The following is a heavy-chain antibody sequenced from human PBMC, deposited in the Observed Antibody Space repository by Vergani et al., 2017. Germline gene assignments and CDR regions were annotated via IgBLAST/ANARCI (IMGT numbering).Heavy chain of an antibody. V-gene: IGHV4-39*01. Sequence: QLQLQESRPGLVKPSETLSLTCTVSGGSISSSSYYWGWIRQPPGKGLEWIGSIYYSGSTYYNPSLKSRVTISVDTSKNQFSLKLSSVTAADTAVYYCARLISEVGAPSPFDYWGQGTLVTVSS. CDR3: ARLISEVGAPSPFDY. D-gene: IGHD1-26*01. CDR1: GGSISSSSYY. J-gene: IGHJ4*02. CDR2: IYYSGST.